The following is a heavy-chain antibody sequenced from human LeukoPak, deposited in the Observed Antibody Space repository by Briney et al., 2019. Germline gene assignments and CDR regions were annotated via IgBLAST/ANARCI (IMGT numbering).Heavy chain of an antibody. CDR3: ARGIRNQLLSEY. CDR1: GYTFSSFD. V-gene: IGHV1-8*01. D-gene: IGHD2-2*01. CDR2: MNPNSLNT. Sequence: ASVKVSCKTSGYTFSSFDVIWVRQATGPGLEWIGWMNPNSLNTGYAQKFRGRVTMTADTSISPAYTELSSLISEDAAVYYCARGIRNQLLSEYWGQGSLVTVSS. J-gene: IGHJ4*02.